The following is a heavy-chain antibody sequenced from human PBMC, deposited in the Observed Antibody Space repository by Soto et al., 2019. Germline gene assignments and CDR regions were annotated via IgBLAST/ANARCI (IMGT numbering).Heavy chain of an antibody. CDR2: MNPNSGDT. CDR1: GYTFTNYD. D-gene: IGHD1-7*01. CDR3: ARGLTGTTSY. J-gene: IGHJ4*02. Sequence: ASVKVSCKASGYTFTNYDITWVRQATGQGLEWMGWMNPNSGDTGYAQKFQGRVTMTRNTSISTAYMELSSLRSEDTAVYYCARGLTGTTSYWGQGTLVTSPQ. V-gene: IGHV1-8*01.